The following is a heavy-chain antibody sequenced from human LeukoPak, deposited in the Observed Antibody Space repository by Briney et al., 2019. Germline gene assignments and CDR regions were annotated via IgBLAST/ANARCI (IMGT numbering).Heavy chain of an antibody. CDR1: GGSISSYY. Sequence: SETLSLTCTVSGGSISSYYWSWIRQPPGKGLEWIGYIYYSGSTNYNPSLKSRVTISVDTSKNQFSLKLSSVTAADTAVYYCAGPHGYCSGGSCPPGYWYFDLWGRGTLVTVSS. V-gene: IGHV4-59*01. CDR2: IYYSGST. CDR3: AGPHGYCSGGSCPPGYWYFDL. D-gene: IGHD2-15*01. J-gene: IGHJ2*01.